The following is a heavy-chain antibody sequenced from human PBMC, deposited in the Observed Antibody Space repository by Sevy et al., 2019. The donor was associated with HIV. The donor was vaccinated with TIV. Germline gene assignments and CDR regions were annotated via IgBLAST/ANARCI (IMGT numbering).Heavy chain of an antibody. J-gene: IGHJ4*02. CDR1: GFTFSSYW. CDR2: IKQDGSEK. Sequence: GGSLRLSCAASGFTFSSYWMSWVRQAPGKGLEWEANIKQDGSEKYYVDSVKGRFTISRDNAKNSLYLQMNSLRAEDTAVYYCARDEGSGSIYFDYWGQGTLVTVSS. V-gene: IGHV3-7*01. CDR3: ARDEGSGSIYFDY. D-gene: IGHD3-10*01.